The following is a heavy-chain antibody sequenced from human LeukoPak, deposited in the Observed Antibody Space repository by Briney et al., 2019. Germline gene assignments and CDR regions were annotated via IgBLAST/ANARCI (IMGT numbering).Heavy chain of an antibody. V-gene: IGHV4-38-2*02. Sequence: SETLSLTCTVSGYSISSGYYWGWIRQPPGKGLEWIGSIYHSGSTDYNPSLKSRVTISVDTSKNQFSLKLSSVTAADTAVYYCARSPLYDFWSGYYDYWGQGTLVTVYS. CDR2: IYHSGST. J-gene: IGHJ4*02. CDR1: GYSISSGYY. D-gene: IGHD3-3*01. CDR3: ARSPLYDFWSGYYDY.